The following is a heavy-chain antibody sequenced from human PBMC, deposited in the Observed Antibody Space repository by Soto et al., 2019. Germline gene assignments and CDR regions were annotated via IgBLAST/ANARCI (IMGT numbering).Heavy chain of an antibody. D-gene: IGHD3-10*02. CDR1: GYTFTAYH. CDR3: ARNMDYYYGRGSGNGHGV. CDR2: INPKFGDT. Sequence: QVRLVQSGAEVKEPGDSVRVSCEASGYTFTAYHIHRVRQAPGQGLEWMGWINPKFGDTGYAQDCQSRVSMTSDMSISTVYMELSRLTSDDTAIYYCARNMDYYYGRGSGNGHGVWGQGTTVTVFS. V-gene: IGHV1-2*02. J-gene: IGHJ6*02.